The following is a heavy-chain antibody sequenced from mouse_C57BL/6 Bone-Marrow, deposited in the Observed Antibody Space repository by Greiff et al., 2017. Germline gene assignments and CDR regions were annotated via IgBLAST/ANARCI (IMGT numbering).Heavy chain of an antibody. Sequence: VKLQESGAELVRPGASVKLSCTASGYTFTDYYMNWVQQRPGQGLEWIARIYPGSGNTYYNEKFKGKSTLTAEKTYSNAYMQLSSLTSEASAFYFCARGEALSFDYWDQGTTPTVSS. CDR3: ARGEALSFDY. CDR2: IYPGSGNT. V-gene: IGHV1-76*01. CDR1: GYTFTDYY. J-gene: IGHJ2*01.